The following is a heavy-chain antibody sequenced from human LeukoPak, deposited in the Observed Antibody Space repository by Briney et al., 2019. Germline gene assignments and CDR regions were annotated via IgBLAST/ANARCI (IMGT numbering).Heavy chain of an antibody. CDR1: GFTFSSYS. J-gene: IGHJ4*02. CDR2: ISSSSSTI. CDR3: AKDLRGYSYEAALDY. D-gene: IGHD5-18*01. V-gene: IGHV3-48*01. Sequence: GGSLRLSCAASGFTFSSYSMNWVRQAPGKGLEWVSYISSSSSTIYYADSVKGRFTISRDNSKNTLYLQMNSLRAEDTAVYYCAKDLRGYSYEAALDYWGQGTLVTVSS.